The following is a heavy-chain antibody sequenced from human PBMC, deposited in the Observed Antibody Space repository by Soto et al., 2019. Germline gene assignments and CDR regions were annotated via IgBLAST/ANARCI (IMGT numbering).Heavy chain of an antibody. CDR3: AKDRSENFWVYYYAMDV. CDR2: ISGSSSGT. V-gene: IGHV3-23*01. Sequence: LGLSCEASGFNFGAYAMSWVRQAPGKGLEWVSGISGSSSGTYYTDSVKGRFTISRDNSKNTVYLQMNSLRGEDTAVYYCAKDRSENFWVYYYAMDVWGQGTAVTVSS. D-gene: IGHD6-19*01. CDR1: GFNFGAYA. J-gene: IGHJ6*02.